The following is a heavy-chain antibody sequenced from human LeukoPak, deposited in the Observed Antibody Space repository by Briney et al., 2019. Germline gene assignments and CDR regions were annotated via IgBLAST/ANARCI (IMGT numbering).Heavy chain of an antibody. Sequence: SETLSLTCDVYGGSCDDYYCSWIRQPPGKGLEWIGEIHPSEGFYYNSSLMSRVTISIYTSKSQFSLRLSSVTAADTAFYYCXXXXXXXXAGDHXXXGXLVTVSS. V-gene: IGHV4-34*01. CDR1: GGSCDDYY. CDR3: XXXXXXXXAGDH. J-gene: IGHJ4*02. CDR2: IHPSEGF.